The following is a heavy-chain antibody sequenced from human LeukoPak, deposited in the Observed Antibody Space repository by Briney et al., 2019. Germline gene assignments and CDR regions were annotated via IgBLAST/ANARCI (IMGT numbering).Heavy chain of an antibody. CDR1: GYTFSSDG. V-gene: IGHV1-3*03. D-gene: IGHD3-22*01. CDR2: INAGNGNT. CDR3: ARGTTLAALYYYDSSGFDY. Sequence: ASVKVSCKASGYTFSSDGISWVRQAPGQRLEWMGWINAGNGNTKYSQEFQGRVTITRDTSASTAYMELSSLRSEDMAVYYCARGTTLAALYYYDSSGFDYWGQGTLVTVSS. J-gene: IGHJ4*02.